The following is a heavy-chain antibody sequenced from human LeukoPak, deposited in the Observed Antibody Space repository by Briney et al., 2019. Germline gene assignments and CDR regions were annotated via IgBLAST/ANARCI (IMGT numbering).Heavy chain of an antibody. CDR3: ARDHSDYAPYYFDY. Sequence: PGGSLRLSCAASGFTFSSYSMNWVRQAPGKGLEWVSYISSSSSTIYYADSVKGRSTISRDNAKNSLYLQMNSLRAEDTAVYYCARDHSDYAPYYFDYWGQGTLVTVSS. J-gene: IGHJ4*02. CDR1: GFTFSSYS. CDR2: ISSSSSTI. V-gene: IGHV3-48*01. D-gene: IGHD4-11*01.